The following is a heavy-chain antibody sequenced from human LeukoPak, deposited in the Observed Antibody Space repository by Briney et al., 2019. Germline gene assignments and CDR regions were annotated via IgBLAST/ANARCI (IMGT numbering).Heavy chain of an antibody. CDR2: ISGSGGST. CDR3: ARDKRYSSGWYPY. V-gene: IGHV3-23*01. CDR1: GFTFSSYA. J-gene: IGHJ4*02. Sequence: PGGSLRLSCAASGFTFSSYAMSWVRQAPGKGLEWVSAISGSGGSTYYADSVKGRFTISRDNAKNSLYLQMNSLRAEDTAVYYCARDKRYSSGWYPYWGQGTLVTVSS. D-gene: IGHD6-19*01.